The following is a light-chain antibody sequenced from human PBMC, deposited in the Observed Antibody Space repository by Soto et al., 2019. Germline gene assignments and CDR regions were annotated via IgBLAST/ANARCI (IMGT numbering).Light chain of an antibody. CDR2: SAS. J-gene: IGKJ1*01. CDR1: RSLSSAF. V-gene: IGKV3-20*01. CDR3: QQCGSSPET. Sequence: DIVLTQSPGTLSLSPGQRATLSCRASRSLSSAFLAWYQQKPGQAPRPLIYSASSRATGVPDRFSGSGSGTDFTLTISRLEPEDFAVYYCQQCGSSPETFGQGTKVDIK.